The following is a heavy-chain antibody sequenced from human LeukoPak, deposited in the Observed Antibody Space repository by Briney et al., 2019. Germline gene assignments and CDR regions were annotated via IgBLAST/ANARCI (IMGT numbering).Heavy chain of an antibody. CDR3: ARHGAVAGTEYYDY. V-gene: IGHV5-51*01. CDR1: GNSFSNHW. CDR2: IYPGDSNS. D-gene: IGHD6-19*01. Sequence: GESLKISCKGSGNSFSNHWVGWVRQMPGKGLEWMGIIYPGDSNSIYSPSFQGQVTMSADRSISTAYLQWRSLKASDTAMYYCARHGAVAGTEYYDYWGQGTLVTVSS. J-gene: IGHJ4*02.